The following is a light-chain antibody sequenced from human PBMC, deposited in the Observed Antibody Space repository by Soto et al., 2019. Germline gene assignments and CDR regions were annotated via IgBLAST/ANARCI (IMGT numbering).Light chain of an antibody. V-gene: IGKV1-5*01. J-gene: IGKJ5*01. CDR3: QQYNSYSIT. CDR1: QSIATY. CDR2: DGS. Sequence: IQMTQSPSSLSASVGDRVTISCRASQSIATYLNWYQQKPGKAPKLLIYDGSSLVSGVPSRFSGSGSGTEFTLTISSLQPDDFATYFCQQYNSYSITFGQGTRLEIK.